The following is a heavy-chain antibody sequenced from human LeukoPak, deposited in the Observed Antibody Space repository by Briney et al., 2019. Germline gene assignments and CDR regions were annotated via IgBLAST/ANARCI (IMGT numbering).Heavy chain of an antibody. CDR3: ARMGVGCSSTSCYGALGNYYYYYMDV. J-gene: IGHJ6*03. CDR2: ISAYNGNT. CDR1: GYTFTSYG. Sequence: ASVKVSCKASGYTFTSYGISWVRQAPGQGLEWRGWISAYNGNTNYAQKLQGRVTMTTDTSTSTAYMELRSLRSDDTAVYYCARMGVGCSSTSCYGALGNYYYYYMDVWGKGTTVTVSS. V-gene: IGHV1-18*01. D-gene: IGHD2-2*01.